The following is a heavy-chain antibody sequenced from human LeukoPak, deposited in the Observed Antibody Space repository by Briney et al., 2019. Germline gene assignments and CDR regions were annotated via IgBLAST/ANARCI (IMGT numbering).Heavy chain of an antibody. J-gene: IGHJ4*02. V-gene: IGHV3-23*01. CDR2: ITGSGAFT. Sequence: PGGSLRLSCAASGFTFSNYGMHWVRQAPGKGLEWVSAITGSGAFTDYADSVKGRFTISRDNSKNTLYLQMNSLRAEDTAVYYCAKRSAESSGYFNYWGQGILVTVSS. CDR1: GFTFSNYG. CDR3: AKRSAESSGYFNY. D-gene: IGHD6-19*01.